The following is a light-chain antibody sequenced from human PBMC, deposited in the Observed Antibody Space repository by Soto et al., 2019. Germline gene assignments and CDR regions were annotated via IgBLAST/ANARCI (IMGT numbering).Light chain of an antibody. J-gene: IGKJ1*01. CDR2: AAS. V-gene: IGKV1-9*01. CDR1: QGISSY. CDR3: QQLNSYPPWT. Sequence: IQLTQSPSSLSASVGDRVTITCRASQGISSYLAWYQQKPGKAPKLLIYAASTLQSGVPSRFSGSGSGTDFTLTISSLQPEDFATCYCQQLNSYPPWTFGQGTKVEIK.